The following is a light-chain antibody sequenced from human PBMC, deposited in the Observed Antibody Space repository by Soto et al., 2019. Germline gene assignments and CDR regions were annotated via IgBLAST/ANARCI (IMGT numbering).Light chain of an antibody. J-gene: IGKJ1*01. CDR3: QQYNTWPRT. V-gene: IGKV3-15*01. Sequence: EIVMTHSPSTLSVTPVERASLSCRASQSVITNFAWYQQKPGQAPRLLIYGASTRATAVPARFTASGSGTEFTLTISSLQSEDFAVYYCQQYNTWPRTFGQGTKVDIK. CDR1: QSVITN. CDR2: GAS.